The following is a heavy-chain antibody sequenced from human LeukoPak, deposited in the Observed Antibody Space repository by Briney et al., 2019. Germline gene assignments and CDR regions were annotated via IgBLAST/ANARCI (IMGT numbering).Heavy chain of an antibody. CDR2: ISGGGGYT. V-gene: IGHV3-23*01. CDR1: GFTFNNYA. Sequence: GGSLRLSCVVSGFTFNNYAMSWVRQAPGKGLEWVSTISGGGGYTYYADSVKGRFTISRDNSKNTLYLQMNSLRAEDTAVYFCARAPTVTTLVVDSWGQGTLVTVSS. J-gene: IGHJ4*02. D-gene: IGHD4-17*01. CDR3: ARAPTVTTLVVDS.